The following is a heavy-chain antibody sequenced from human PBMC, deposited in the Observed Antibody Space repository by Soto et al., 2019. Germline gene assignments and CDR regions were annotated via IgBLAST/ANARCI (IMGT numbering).Heavy chain of an antibody. D-gene: IGHD1-26*01. J-gene: IGHJ4*02. CDR1: GFTFSSYA. CDR2: ISYDGSNK. V-gene: IGHV3-30-3*01. Sequence: QVQLVESGGGVVQPGRSLRLSCAASGFTFSSYAMHWVRQAPGKGLEWVAVISYDGSNKYYADSVKGRFTISGDNSKNTLYLQMNSLRAEDTAVYYCARVRRSGSYPHFDYWGQGTLVTVSS. CDR3: ARVRRSGSYPHFDY.